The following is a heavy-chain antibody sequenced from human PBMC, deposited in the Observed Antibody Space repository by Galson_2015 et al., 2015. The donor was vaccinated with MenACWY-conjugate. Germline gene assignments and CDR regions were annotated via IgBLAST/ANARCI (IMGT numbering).Heavy chain of an antibody. CDR3: AGDYSDYSMDI. J-gene: IGHJ3*02. D-gene: IGHD2-15*01. Sequence: SLRLSCAASGFTFSDYYMSWIRQAPGKGLEWVSYISSSSSYTNYADSVKGRFTISRDNAKNSLYLQMNSLRAEDTAVYYCAGDYSDYSMDIWGQGTMVTVSS. V-gene: IGHV3-11*06. CDR1: GFTFSDYY. CDR2: ISSSSSYT.